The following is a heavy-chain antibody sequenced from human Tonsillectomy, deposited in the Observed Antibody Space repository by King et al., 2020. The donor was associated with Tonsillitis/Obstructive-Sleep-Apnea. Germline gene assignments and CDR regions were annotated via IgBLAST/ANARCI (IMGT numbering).Heavy chain of an antibody. D-gene: IGHD4-17*01. CDR2: IYHSGST. V-gene: IGHV4-4*02. J-gene: IGHJ3*02. Sequence: LQLQESGPGLVKPSDTLSLTCAVSGGSISSSHWWTWVRQPPGKGLEWIGQIYHSGSTNDDPSLKSRVTISVDRSKNQFSLRLNSVTAADTAIYYCARAFDYSDHKEGFDIWGQGTMVTVSS. CDR3: ARAFDYSDHKEGFDI. CDR1: GGSISSSHW.